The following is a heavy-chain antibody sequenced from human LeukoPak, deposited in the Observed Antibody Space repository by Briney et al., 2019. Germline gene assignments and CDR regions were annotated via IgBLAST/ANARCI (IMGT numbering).Heavy chain of an antibody. CDR3: ARGDSGGDWFDP. J-gene: IGHJ5*02. D-gene: IGHD1-26*01. CDR1: GGSISSGGNY. V-gene: IGHV4-31*03. Sequence: SETLSLTCTVSGGSISSGGNYWSWIRQHPGKGLEWIGYIYYSGSTYYNPSLKSRVTISVDTSKNQFSLKLSSVTAADTAVYYCARGDSGGDWFDPWGQGTLVTVSS. CDR2: IYYSGST.